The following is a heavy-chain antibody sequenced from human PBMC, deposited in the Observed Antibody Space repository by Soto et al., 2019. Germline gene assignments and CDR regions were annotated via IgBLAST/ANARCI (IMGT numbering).Heavy chain of an antibody. D-gene: IGHD1-1*01. J-gene: IGHJ4*02. V-gene: IGHV1-18*01. Sequence: QVHLVQSGAEVKKPGASVKVSCKASGYTFTSYGITWVRQAPGQGLEWMGWISAHNGNTDYAQKLQGRVIVTRDTSTSTTYMELRSLISDDTAVYYCARGRYGDYWGQGALVNVSS. CDR2: ISAHNGNT. CDR3: ARGRYGDY. CDR1: GYTFTSYG.